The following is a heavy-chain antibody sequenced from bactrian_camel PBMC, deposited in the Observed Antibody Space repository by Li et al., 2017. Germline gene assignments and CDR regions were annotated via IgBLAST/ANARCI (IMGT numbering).Heavy chain of an antibody. Sequence: HVQLVESGGGLVQPGGSLRLSCAASGFTFGTYWMYWVRQAPGKGLEWVSHINSRATTTYYADSVKGRFTASRDNAKSTSYLQMNALKPEDSATYYCAARTIRTRGHSGNWAAAPEWKHWGQGTQVTVS. CDR2: INSRATTT. D-gene: IGHD2*01. J-gene: IGHJ4*01. CDR1: GFTFGTYW. CDR3: AARTIRTRGHSGNWAAAPEWKH. V-gene: IGHV3S1*01.